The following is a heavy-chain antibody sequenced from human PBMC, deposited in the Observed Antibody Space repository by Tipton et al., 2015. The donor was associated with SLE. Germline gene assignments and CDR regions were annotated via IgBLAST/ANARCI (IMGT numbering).Heavy chain of an antibody. CDR1: GFTFSSQE. Sequence: SLRLSCTASGFTFSSQEMNWVRQAPGKGLEWVAVISYDGSNQYYADSVKGRFTISRDNSKNTLYLQMNSLRAEDTAVYYCAREGILTGGFDPWGQGTLVTVSS. D-gene: IGHD3-9*01. J-gene: IGHJ5*02. V-gene: IGHV3-30*04. CDR2: ISYDGSNQ. CDR3: AREGILTGGFDP.